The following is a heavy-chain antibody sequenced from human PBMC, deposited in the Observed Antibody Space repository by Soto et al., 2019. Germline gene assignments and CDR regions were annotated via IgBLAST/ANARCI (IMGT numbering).Heavy chain of an antibody. CDR2: IYYSGST. D-gene: IGHD6-13*01. V-gene: IGHV4-59*01. CDR3: ARLIAAAGMVDNRFDP. J-gene: IGHJ5*02. Sequence: SETLSLTCTVSGGSISSYYWSWIRQPPGKGLEWIGYIYYSGSTNYNPSLKSRVTISVDTSKNQFSLKLSSVTAADTAVYYCARLIAAAGMVDNRFDPWGQGTLVTVSS. CDR1: GGSISSYY.